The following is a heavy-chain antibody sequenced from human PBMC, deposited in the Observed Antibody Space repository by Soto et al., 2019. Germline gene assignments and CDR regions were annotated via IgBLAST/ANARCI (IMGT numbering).Heavy chain of an antibody. Sequence: GGSLRLSCAASGFTFSSYGMHWVRQAPGKGLEWVAVIWYDGSNKYYADSVKGRFTISRDNSKNTLYLQMNSLRAEDTAVYYCARLFAVLAAPSVYYYYGMDVWGQGTTVTVSS. CDR1: GFTFSSYG. CDR3: ARLFAVLAAPSVYYYYGMDV. CDR2: IWYDGSNK. J-gene: IGHJ6*02. D-gene: IGHD2-2*01. V-gene: IGHV3-33*01.